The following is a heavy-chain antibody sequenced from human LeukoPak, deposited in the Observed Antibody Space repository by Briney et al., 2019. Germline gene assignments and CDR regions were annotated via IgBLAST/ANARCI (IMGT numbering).Heavy chain of an antibody. CDR1: GGSISSYY. CDR2: IYYSGST. CDR3: AGVGGTIFGVVIRDYYYGMDG. Sequence: NPSETLSLTCTVSGGSISSYYWSWIRQPPGKGLEWIGYIYYSGSTNYNPSLKNRVTISVDTSKNQFSLKLISVTAADTAVYYCAGVGGTIFGVVIRDYYYGMDGWGQGTTVTVSS. D-gene: IGHD3-3*01. V-gene: IGHV4-59*01. J-gene: IGHJ6*02.